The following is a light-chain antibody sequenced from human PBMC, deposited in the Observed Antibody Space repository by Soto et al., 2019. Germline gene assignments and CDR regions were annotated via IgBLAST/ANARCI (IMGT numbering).Light chain of an antibody. V-gene: IGKV3-15*01. CDR2: GAS. CDR3: QQYNNWPGT. CDR1: QSVSSK. J-gene: IGKJ1*01. Sequence: EIMLTQSPGTLSVSNGERATLSCRASQSVSSKLAWYQQKPGQAPRLLFYGASTGATGIPARFSGSGSETEFTLSISSLQSEDFAVYYCQQYNNWPGTFGQGTQVDIK.